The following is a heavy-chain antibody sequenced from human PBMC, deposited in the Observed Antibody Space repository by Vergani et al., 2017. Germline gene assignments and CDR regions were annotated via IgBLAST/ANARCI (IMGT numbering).Heavy chain of an antibody. CDR3: TKMVWALDP. Sequence: EVQLVESGGGLVQPGRSLRLSCAASGFTFDDYAMHWVRQAPGKGLEWVSGIIWNSGSIDYADSVKGRFTISRDNAKNSLSLQMNSLRAEDTAVYYCTKMVWALDPWGQGTLVTVSS. CDR1: GFTFDDYA. J-gene: IGHJ5*02. CDR2: IIWNSGSI. D-gene: IGHD2-8*01. V-gene: IGHV3-9*01.